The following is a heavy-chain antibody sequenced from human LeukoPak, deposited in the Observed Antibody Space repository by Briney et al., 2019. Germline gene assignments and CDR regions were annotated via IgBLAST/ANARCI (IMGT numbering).Heavy chain of an antibody. CDR2: ISYPGST. J-gene: IGHJ4*02. V-gene: IGHV4-59*01. CDR3: ARVSSGWKFDY. CDR1: GGSISSYY. Sequence: SSETLSLTCTVSGGSISSYYWSWIRQPPGKGLDWIGYISYPGSTNYNPSLNSRVTISVDTSKNQFSLKLSSVTAADTAVYYCARVSSGWKFDYWGQGTLVTVSS. D-gene: IGHD3-10*01.